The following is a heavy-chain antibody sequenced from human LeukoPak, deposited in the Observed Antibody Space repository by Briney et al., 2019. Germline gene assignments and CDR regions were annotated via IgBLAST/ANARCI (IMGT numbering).Heavy chain of an antibody. V-gene: IGHV1-18*01. CDR3: ARVPYCSGGSCYFRSHFDY. J-gene: IGHJ4*02. D-gene: IGHD2-15*01. CDR1: GYTFTRYG. Sequence: ASLKVSCKAPGYTFTRYGISWVRQAPGQGLEWMGWISAFNDNTNYAQKLQGRVTTTTDTSTSTAYMELRSLRSDDTAVYYCARVPYCSGGSCYFRSHFDYWGQGTLVTVSS. CDR2: ISAFNDNT.